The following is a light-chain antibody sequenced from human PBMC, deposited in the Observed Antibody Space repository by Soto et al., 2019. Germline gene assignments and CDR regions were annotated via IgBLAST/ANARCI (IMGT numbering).Light chain of an antibody. J-gene: IGLJ2*01. Sequence: QSVLTQPPSASGSPGQSVTISCTGMSSDVGGYNYVSWYQQHPGKAPKLMIYEVTKRPSGVPDRFSGSKSGNTASLTVSGLQADDEADYYCSSYAGSNAVLFGGGTKVTVL. CDR2: EVT. CDR1: SSDVGGYNY. CDR3: SSYAGSNAVL. V-gene: IGLV2-8*01.